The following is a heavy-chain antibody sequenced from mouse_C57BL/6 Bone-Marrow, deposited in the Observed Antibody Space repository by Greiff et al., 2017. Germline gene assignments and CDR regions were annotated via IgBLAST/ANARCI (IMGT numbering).Heavy chain of an antibody. CDR1: GYTFTSYW. CDR2: IDPSDSYT. J-gene: IGHJ1*03. V-gene: IGHV1-59*01. D-gene: IGHD3-3*01. Sequence: VQLQQPGAELVRPGTSVKLSCTASGYTFTSYWMHWVKQRPGQGLEWIGVIDPSDSYTYYTQKFKGKATLTVDTSSSTAYMQLSSLTSEDSAVYYCARRSGLVYFDVWGTGTTVTVSS. CDR3: ARRSGLVYFDV.